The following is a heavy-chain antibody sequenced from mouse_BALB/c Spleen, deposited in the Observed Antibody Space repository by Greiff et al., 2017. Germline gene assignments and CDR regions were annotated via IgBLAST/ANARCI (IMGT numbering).Heavy chain of an antibody. CDR2: ISSGGSYT. CDR1: GFTFSSYA. Sequence: EVMLVESGGGLVKPGGSLKLSCAASGFTFSSYAMSWVRQSPEKGREWVAEISSGGSYTYYPDTVTGRFTISRDNAKNTLYLEMSSLRSEDTAMYYCAREGFAYWGQGTLVTVSA. J-gene: IGHJ3*01. V-gene: IGHV5-9-4*01. CDR3: AREGFAY.